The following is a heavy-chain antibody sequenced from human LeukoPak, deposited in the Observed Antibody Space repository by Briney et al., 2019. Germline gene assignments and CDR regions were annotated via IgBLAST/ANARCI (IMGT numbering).Heavy chain of an antibody. CDR2: IYYSGST. CDR3: ARAGRYCSGGSCPNWFDP. CDR1: GGSISSYY. J-gene: IGHJ5*02. V-gene: IGHV4-59*12. D-gene: IGHD2-15*01. Sequence: SETLSLTCTVSGGSISSYYWSWIRQPPGQGLEWIGYIYYSGSTNYNPSLKSRVTISVDTSKNQFSLKLSSVTAADTAVYYCARAGRYCSGGSCPNWFDPWGQGTLVTVSS.